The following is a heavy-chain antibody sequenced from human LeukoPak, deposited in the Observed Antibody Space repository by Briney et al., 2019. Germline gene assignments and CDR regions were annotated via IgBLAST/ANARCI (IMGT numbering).Heavy chain of an antibody. CDR3: ARDSHCSSTSCYPRD. J-gene: IGHJ4*02. V-gene: IGHV3-30*04. D-gene: IGHD2-2*01. CDR1: GFTFSNYA. CDR2: MSYDGSNK. Sequence: GGSLRLSCAASGFTFSNYAMHWVRQAPGKGLEWVAVMSYDGSNKYYADSVKGRFTISRDNSKNTLYLQMNSLRAEDTAVYYCARDSHCSSTSCYPRDWGQGTLVTVSS.